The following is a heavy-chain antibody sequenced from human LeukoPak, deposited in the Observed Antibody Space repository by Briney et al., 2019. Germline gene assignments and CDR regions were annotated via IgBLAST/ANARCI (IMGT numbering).Heavy chain of an antibody. V-gene: IGHV4-59*12. CDR3: ARTTTVTAYYFDS. CDR2: IYYSGST. Sequence: GSLRLSCAASGFTFSNAWMSWVRQAPGKGLEWIGYIYYSGSTNYNPSLKSRLAISVDTSKNQFSLKLSSVTVADTAVYYCARTTTVTAYYFDSWGQGTLVTVSS. CDR1: GFTFSNAW. D-gene: IGHD4-17*01. J-gene: IGHJ4*02.